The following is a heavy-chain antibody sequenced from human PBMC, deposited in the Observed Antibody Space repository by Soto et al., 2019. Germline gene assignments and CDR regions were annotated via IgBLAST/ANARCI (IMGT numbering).Heavy chain of an antibody. J-gene: IGHJ4*02. CDR1: GYIFTTYA. CDR2: INAGNGNT. Sequence: QVQLVQSGAEVKKPGASVKISCKASGYIFTTYAIHWVRQAPGQSLEWMGWINAGNGNTRYSQKFQGRVTIARDTSASPAYMELSSLRFEDTAVYYCARDPHYYDTTGYCLDSWGQGTLVTVSS. D-gene: IGHD3-22*01. CDR3: ARDPHYYDTTGYCLDS. V-gene: IGHV1-3*01.